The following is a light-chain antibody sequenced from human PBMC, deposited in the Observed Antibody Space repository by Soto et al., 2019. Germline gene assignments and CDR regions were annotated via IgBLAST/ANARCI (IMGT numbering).Light chain of an antibody. CDR3: QQYGSSSWT. V-gene: IGKV3-20*01. CDR1: QSVSSSY. Sequence: EIVLTQSPGTLSLSPGERATLSCRASQSVSSSYLAWYQQKPGQPPRLVMYATSSRATGIPARFSGSGSGTDFTLTISRLEPEDFAVYYCQQYGSSSWTFGQGTKVDXK. CDR2: ATS. J-gene: IGKJ1*01.